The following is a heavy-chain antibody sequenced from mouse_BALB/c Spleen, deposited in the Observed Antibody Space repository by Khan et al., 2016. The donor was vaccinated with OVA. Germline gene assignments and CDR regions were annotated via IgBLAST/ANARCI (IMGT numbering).Heavy chain of an antibody. J-gene: IGHJ3*01. Sequence: LQQSGPELVKPGASVKIPCKASGYAFSDYNMDWVKQSHGKSLEWIGDITHNNGGTSYNKNLKDKATLTVDKSSNTAYMELRSMTSEDTAVYYCARGGFGSPFAYWGQGTLVTVSA. CDR2: ITHNNGGT. D-gene: IGHD1-1*01. V-gene: IGHV1-18*01. CDR3: ARGGFGSPFAY. CDR1: GYAFSDYN.